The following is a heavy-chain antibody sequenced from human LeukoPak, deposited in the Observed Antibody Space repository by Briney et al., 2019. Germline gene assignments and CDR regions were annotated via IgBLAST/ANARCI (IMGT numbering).Heavy chain of an antibody. D-gene: IGHD4-11*01. Sequence: GSVRLSCAASGFTFSTYGMHWVRQAPGKGLVWVSGINSDGSSTTYADSVRGRFTISRDNAKNTLYLQMNSLRDEDTAVYYCARLTITTPFVDYWGQGTLVTVSS. CDR3: ARLTITTPFVDY. CDR2: INSDGSST. J-gene: IGHJ4*02. CDR1: GFTFSTYG. V-gene: IGHV3-74*01.